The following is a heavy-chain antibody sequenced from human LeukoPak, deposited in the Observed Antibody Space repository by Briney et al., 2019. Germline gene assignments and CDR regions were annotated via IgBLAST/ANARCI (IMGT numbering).Heavy chain of an antibody. D-gene: IGHD5-12*01. CDR1: GGSISTYY. Sequence: SETLSLTCTLSGGSISTYYWSWIRQPPGKGLEWIGNIYHSGSTNYNPSLKSRVTISVDTSKNQFSLKLSSVTAADTAVYYCARGGGYASPIGYWGQGALVTVSS. CDR3: ARGGGYASPIGY. V-gene: IGHV4-59*01. J-gene: IGHJ4*02. CDR2: IYHSGST.